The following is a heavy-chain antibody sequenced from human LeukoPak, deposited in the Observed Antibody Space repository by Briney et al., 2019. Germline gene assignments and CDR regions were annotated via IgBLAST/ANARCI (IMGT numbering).Heavy chain of an antibody. J-gene: IGHJ4*02. D-gene: IGHD6-13*01. CDR3: ATTSRSCSWYEFDY. Sequence: SENLSLTCSVSGGSSSSFYWSWMPPPPGKGLEWIGYIYYSGSTNYNHSLKSRVTISVDTSKNQVSLKLSSVAAADTAVYYCATTSRSCSWYEFDYWGQGTLVTVSS. CDR2: IYYSGST. CDR1: GGSSSSFY. V-gene: IGHV4-59*01.